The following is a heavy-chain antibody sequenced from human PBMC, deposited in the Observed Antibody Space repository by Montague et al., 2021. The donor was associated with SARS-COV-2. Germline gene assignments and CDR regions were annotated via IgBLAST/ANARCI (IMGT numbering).Heavy chain of an antibody. D-gene: IGHD3-10*01. V-gene: IGHV4-39*01. CDR3: ARHCVVRGVSAGWFDP. CDR2: IYYSGST. Sequence: SETLSLTCTVSGGSISSSSYYWGWIRQPPGQGLEWIGSIYYSGSTYYNPSLKSRVTISVDTSKNQFSLKLSSATAADTAVYYCARHCVVRGVSAGWFDPWGQGTLVTVSS. CDR1: GGSISSSSYY. J-gene: IGHJ5*02.